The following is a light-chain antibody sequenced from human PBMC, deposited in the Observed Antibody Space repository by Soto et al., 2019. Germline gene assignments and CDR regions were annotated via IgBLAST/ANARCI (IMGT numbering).Light chain of an antibody. CDR1: QSISGF. Sequence: DVHMTQSPSSLSASVGDRVTITCRASQSISGFLNWYQQKPGKAPNLVIYAASNLESGVPSRFSGSGSGTNFTLTINSLQPEDFATYYCQQSYGSRLSFGPGTKVDIK. V-gene: IGKV1-39*01. CDR3: QQSYGSRLS. CDR2: AAS. J-gene: IGKJ3*01.